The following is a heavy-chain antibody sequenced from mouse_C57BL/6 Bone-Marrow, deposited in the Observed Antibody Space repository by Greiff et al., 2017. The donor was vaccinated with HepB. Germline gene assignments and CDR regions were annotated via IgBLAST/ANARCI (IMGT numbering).Heavy chain of an antibody. V-gene: IGHV1-55*01. D-gene: IGHD1-1*01. CDR3: ARGGIYGTTVSYWYFDV. CDR2: IHPGSGST. J-gene: IGHJ1*03. CDR1: GYTFTSYW. Sequence: QVQLQQPGAELVKPGASVKMSCKASGYTFTSYWITWVKQRPGQGLEWIGDIHPGSGSTNYNEKFKSKATLTVDTSSSTAYMQLSSLTSEDSAVSYCARGGIYGTTVSYWYFDVWGTGTTVTVSS.